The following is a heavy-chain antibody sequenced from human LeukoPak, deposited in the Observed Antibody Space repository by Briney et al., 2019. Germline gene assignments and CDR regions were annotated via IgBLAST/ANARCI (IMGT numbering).Heavy chain of an antibody. V-gene: IGHV4-59*01. CDR1: GASISPYY. Sequence: SETLSLTCTVSGASISPYYWSWIQQPPGRGLEYIGYIYYSGSTNYNPSLKSRVIISVDTSANQFSLKLSSVTAADTAVYYCARGTKTGNTGYDWDYWGQGSVVTVSS. CDR3: ARGTKTGNTGYDWDY. D-gene: IGHD5-12*01. CDR2: IYYSGST. J-gene: IGHJ4*02.